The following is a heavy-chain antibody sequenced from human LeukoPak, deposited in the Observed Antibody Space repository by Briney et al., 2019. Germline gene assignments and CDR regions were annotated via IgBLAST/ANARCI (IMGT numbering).Heavy chain of an antibody. CDR1: GYTFTAYY. V-gene: IGHV1-2*02. CDR3: SRDGVSTTPDFDY. Sequence: ASVKVSCKTSGYTFTAYYMYWLRQAPGQGLECMGWIYPNSGATGYAQNFQGRVTMTRDTSVSTIYMELSRLRSDDTAVYYCSRDGVSTTPDFDYWGQGTLVTVSS. CDR2: IYPNSGAT. J-gene: IGHJ4*02. D-gene: IGHD2-8*01.